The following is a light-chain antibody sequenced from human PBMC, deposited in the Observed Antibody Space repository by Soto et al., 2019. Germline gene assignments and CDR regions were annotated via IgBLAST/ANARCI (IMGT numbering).Light chain of an antibody. CDR2: AAS. V-gene: IGKV1-39*01. J-gene: IGKJ1*01. Sequence: DIQMTQSPSSLSASVGDRVTITCQASQSISSYLNWYQQKPGKAPKLLISAASSLQSGVPSRFSGSVSGTDFTLTISSLQPEDFATYYCQQSYSTRWTFGQGTTVEIK. CDR1: QSISSY. CDR3: QQSYSTRWT.